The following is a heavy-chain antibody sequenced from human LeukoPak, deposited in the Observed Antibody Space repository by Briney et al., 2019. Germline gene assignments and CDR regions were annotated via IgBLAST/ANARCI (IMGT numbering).Heavy chain of an antibody. V-gene: IGHV4-59*08. CDR2: IYYTGST. CDR3: ARRTYYYDSSGYYYYYMDV. Sequence: PSETLSLTCTVSGGSISSYYWSWIRQPPGKGLEWIGYIYYTGSTNYNPSLKSRVTISVDTSKNQFSLNLSSVTAADTAVYFCARRTYYYDSSGYYYYYMDVWGKGTTVTVSS. J-gene: IGHJ6*03. D-gene: IGHD3-22*01. CDR1: GGSISSYY.